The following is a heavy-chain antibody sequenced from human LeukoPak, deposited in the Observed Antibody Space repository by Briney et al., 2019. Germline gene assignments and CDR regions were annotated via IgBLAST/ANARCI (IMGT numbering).Heavy chain of an antibody. J-gene: IGHJ4*02. D-gene: IGHD3-22*01. Sequence: GGSLRLSCAVSGITLSNYGMSWVRQAPGKGLEWVAGISGSGGGTNYADSVKGRFTISRDNSKNTLFLQMNSLRAEDTAVYFCAKRGVVIRVILVGFHKEAYYFDSWGQGALVTVSS. CDR1: GITLSNYG. V-gene: IGHV3-23*01. CDR3: AKRGVVIRVILVGFHKEAYYFDS. CDR2: ISGSGGGT.